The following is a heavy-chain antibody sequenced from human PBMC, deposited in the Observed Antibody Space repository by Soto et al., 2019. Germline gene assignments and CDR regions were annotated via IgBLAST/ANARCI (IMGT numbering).Heavy chain of an antibody. D-gene: IGHD4-17*01. CDR1: GGTFSSYA. V-gene: IGHV1-69*13. Sequence: EASVKVSCKASGGTFSSYAISWVRQAPGQGLEWMGGIIPVFGTADYAQKFQGRVTITADESTSTVYMELSTLRPEDTAVYYCAREGLVLVPTTVNSDYYYYAMDVWGQGTTVTVSS. CDR2: IIPVFGTA. CDR3: AREGLVLVPTTVNSDYYYYAMDV. J-gene: IGHJ6*02.